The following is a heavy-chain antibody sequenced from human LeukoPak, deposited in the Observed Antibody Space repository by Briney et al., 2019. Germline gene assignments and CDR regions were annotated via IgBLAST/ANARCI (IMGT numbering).Heavy chain of an antibody. D-gene: IGHD6-19*01. V-gene: IGHV3-11*01. CDR3: ASESSGWNIFDY. Sequence: GGSLRLSGAASGFTCSDYYMSWSCQAPGKGQGWVSYISSSGSTIYYADSVKDRFTISRDNAKNSLYLQMNSLRAEDTAVYYCASESSGWNIFDYWGQGTLVTVSS. CDR2: ISSSGSTI. J-gene: IGHJ4*02. CDR1: GFTCSDYY.